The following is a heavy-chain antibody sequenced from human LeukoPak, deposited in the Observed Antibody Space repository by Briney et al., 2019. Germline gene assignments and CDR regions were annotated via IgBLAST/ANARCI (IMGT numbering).Heavy chain of an antibody. J-gene: IGHJ4*02. V-gene: IGHV1-18*01. CDR1: GYTFTSYG. Sequence: ASVKVSCKASGYTFTSYGISWVRQAPGQGLEWMGWISAYNGNTNYAQKLQGRVTMTTDTSTSTAYMELRSLRSDGTAVYYCARCPSYYISSWCFDYWGQGTLVTVSS. CDR2: ISAYNGNT. CDR3: ARCPSYYISSWCFDY. D-gene: IGHD6-13*01.